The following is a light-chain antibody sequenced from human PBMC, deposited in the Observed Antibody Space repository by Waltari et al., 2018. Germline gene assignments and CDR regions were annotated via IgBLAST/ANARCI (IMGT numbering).Light chain of an antibody. CDR2: GVS. V-gene: IGKV3-20*01. J-gene: IGKJ1*01. CDR3: QHYVRLPAT. CDR1: QSVRGS. Sequence: EIVWTQSPGTLPLSPGGRPTLSCSASQSVRGSLAWYQQKAGQAPRLLIYGVSSRATGIPERFSGSGSGTDFSLTISRLEPEDFAVYYCQHYVRLPATFGQGTKVEIK.